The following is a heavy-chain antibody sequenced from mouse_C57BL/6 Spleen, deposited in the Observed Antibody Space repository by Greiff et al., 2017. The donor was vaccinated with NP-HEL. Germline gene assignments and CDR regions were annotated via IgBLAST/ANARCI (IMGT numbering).Heavy chain of an antibody. J-gene: IGHJ2*01. CDR2: INPSNGGT. V-gene: IGHV1-53*01. D-gene: IGHD2-1*01. CDR3: AAYGNLFFYFDY. CDR1: GYTFTSYW. Sequence: QVQLQQPGTELVKPGASVKLSCKASGYTFTSYWMHWVKQRPGQALEWIGNINPSNGGTNYNEKFKSKATLTVDKSSSTAYMQLSSLTSEDSAVYYCAAYGNLFFYFDYWGQGTTLTVSS.